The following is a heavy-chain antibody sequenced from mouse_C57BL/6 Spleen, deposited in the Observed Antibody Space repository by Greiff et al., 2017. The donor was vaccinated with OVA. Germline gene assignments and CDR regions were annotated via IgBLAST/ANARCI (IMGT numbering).Heavy chain of an antibody. CDR3: AIVTGVSWFAY. Sequence: EVQLQQSGPELVKPGASVKISCKASGYSFTGYYMNWVKQSPEKSLEWIGEINPSTGGTTYNQKFKAKATLTVDKSSSTAYMQLKSLTSEDSAVYYCAIVTGVSWFAYWGQGTLVTVSA. CDR1: GYSFTGYY. D-gene: IGHD2-5*01. J-gene: IGHJ3*01. V-gene: IGHV1-42*01. CDR2: INPSTGGT.